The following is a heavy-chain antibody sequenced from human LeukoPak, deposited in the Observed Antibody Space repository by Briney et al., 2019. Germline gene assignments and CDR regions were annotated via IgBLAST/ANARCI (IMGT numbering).Heavy chain of an antibody. CDR1: GYTFTSYG. CDR2: ISAYNGNT. Sequence: ASVKVSCKASGYTFTSYGISWVRQAPGQGLVGMGWISAYNGNTNYAQKLQGRVTMTTDTSTSTAYMELRSLRSDDTAVYYCARRGVGATSPDYWGQGTLVTVSS. J-gene: IGHJ4*02. CDR3: ARRGVGATSPDY. V-gene: IGHV1-18*01. D-gene: IGHD1-26*01.